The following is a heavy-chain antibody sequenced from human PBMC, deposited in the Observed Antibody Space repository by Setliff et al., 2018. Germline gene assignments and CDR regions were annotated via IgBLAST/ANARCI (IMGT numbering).Heavy chain of an antibody. CDR1: GFTFSSYG. CDR2: IWYDGSNK. Sequence: GGSLRLSCAASGFTFSSYGMHWVRQAPGKGLEWVAVIWYDGSNKYYADSVKGRFTISRDNSKNTLYLQMDSLRAEDTAVYYCARNWVTAQHYYYGMDVWGQGTTVTVSS. CDR3: ARNWVTAQHYYYGMDV. D-gene: IGHD2-21*02. V-gene: IGHV3-33*01. J-gene: IGHJ6*02.